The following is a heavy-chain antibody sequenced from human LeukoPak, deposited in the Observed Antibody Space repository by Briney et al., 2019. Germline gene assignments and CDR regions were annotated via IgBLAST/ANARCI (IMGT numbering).Heavy chain of an antibody. J-gene: IGHJ4*02. Sequence: GGSLRLSCAASGFTFSNAWMSWVRQAPGRGLEWVGRIKSKTDGGTTDYAAPVKGRFTISRDDPKNTLYLQMNSLKTEDTAVYYCTTDFAPSPVTMIVVVITLWGQGTLVTVSS. D-gene: IGHD3-22*01. CDR2: IKSKTDGGTT. CDR3: TTDFAPSPVTMIVVVITL. V-gene: IGHV3-15*01. CDR1: GFTFSNAW.